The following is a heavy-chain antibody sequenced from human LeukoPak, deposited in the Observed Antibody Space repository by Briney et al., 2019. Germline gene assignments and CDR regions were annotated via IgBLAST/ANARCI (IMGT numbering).Heavy chain of an antibody. CDR2: IKQDGSEK. Sequence: PGGSLRLSCAASGFTFSSYWMSWVRQAPGKGLEWVANIKQDGSEKYYVDSVKGRFTISRDNAKNSLYLQMNSLRAEDTAVYYCAREVTYYDFWRTYNWFDPWGQGTLVTVTS. CDR1: GFTFSSYW. J-gene: IGHJ5*02. CDR3: AREVTYYDFWRTYNWFDP. D-gene: IGHD3-3*01. V-gene: IGHV3-7*01.